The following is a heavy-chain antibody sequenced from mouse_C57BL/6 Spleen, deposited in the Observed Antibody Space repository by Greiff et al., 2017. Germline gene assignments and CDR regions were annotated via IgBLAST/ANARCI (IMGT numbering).Heavy chain of an antibody. CDR3: ARLPLGYGSSYEDY. D-gene: IGHD1-1*01. CDR2: IDPSDSYT. J-gene: IGHJ2*01. V-gene: IGHV1-69*01. Sequence: QVQLQQPGAELVMPGASVKLSCKASGYTFTSYWMHWVKQRPGQGLEWIGEIDPSDSYTNYNQKFKGKSTLTVDKSSSTAYMQLSSLTSEDSAVYYCARLPLGYGSSYEDYWGQGTTLTVSA. CDR1: GYTFTSYW.